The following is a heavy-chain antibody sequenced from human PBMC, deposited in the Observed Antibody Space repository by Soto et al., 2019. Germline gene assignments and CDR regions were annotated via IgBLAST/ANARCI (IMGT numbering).Heavy chain of an antibody. J-gene: IGHJ5*02. V-gene: IGHV1-8*01. CDR1: GYTFTSFD. CDR3: ARGPIYGSGSYLSDP. D-gene: IGHD3-10*01. CDR2: MNPNSGNT. Sequence: QVQLVQSGAEVKKPGASVKVSCKASGYTFTSFDINWVRQATGQGLEWVGWMNPNSGNTGYAQKFQGRVTMTRNTSISTAYMELSGLRSEDTAVYHCARGPIYGSGSYLSDPWGQGTLVTVSS.